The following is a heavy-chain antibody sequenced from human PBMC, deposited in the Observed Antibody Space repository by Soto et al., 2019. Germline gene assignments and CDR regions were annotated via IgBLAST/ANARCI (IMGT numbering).Heavy chain of an antibody. Sequence: TSETLSLTCAVSGASVSSTYWWSWVRQPPGKGPEWIGEINHRGSANYNPSFKSRVTISVDISKSQFSLRLTSVTAADTAVYYCARYNAASGTYYFDYWGQGALVT. D-gene: IGHD6-13*01. V-gene: IGHV4-4*02. CDR3: ARYNAASGTYYFDY. CDR2: INHRGSA. CDR1: GASVSSTYW. J-gene: IGHJ4*02.